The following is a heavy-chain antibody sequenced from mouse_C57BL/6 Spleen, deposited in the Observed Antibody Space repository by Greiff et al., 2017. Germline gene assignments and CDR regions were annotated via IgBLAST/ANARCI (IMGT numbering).Heavy chain of an antibody. V-gene: IGHV1-15*01. Sequence: QVQLQQSGAELVRPGASVTLSCKASGYTFTDYEMHWVKQTPVHGLEWIGAIDPETGGTAYNQKFKGKAILTADKSSSTAYMELRSLTSEDSAVYYCTRGRGYYFGYWGQGATLTVSS. J-gene: IGHJ2*01. CDR1: GYTFTDYE. CDR3: TRGRGYYFGY. CDR2: IDPETGGT.